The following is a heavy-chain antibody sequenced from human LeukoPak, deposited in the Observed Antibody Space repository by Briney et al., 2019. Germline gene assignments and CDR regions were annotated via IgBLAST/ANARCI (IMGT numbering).Heavy chain of an antibody. J-gene: IGHJ4*02. CDR2: IIPILGIA. CDR3: ARDGGKVGSDWLLFGFDY. CDR1: GGTFSSYA. V-gene: IGHV1-69*04. Sequence: LEASVKVSCNASGGTFSSYAISWVRQAPGQGLEWMGRIIPILGIANYAQKFQGRVTITADKSTSTAYMELSSLRSEDTAVYYCARDGGKVGSDWLLFGFDYWGQGTLVTVSS. D-gene: IGHD3-9*01.